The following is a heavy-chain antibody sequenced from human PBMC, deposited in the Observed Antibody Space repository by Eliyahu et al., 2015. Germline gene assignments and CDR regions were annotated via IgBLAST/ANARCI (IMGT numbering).Heavy chain of an antibody. CDR1: GGSFSGYY. V-gene: IGHV4-34*01. J-gene: IGHJ4*02. CDR2: INHSGST. Sequence: QVQLQQWGAGLLXPSXTLSLTCXXYGGSFSGYYWXWIRQPPGKGLERIGEINHSGSTNYNPSLKSRVTISVDTSKNQFSLKLSSVTAADTAVYYCARFKSGWYRYWGQGTLVTVSS. CDR3: ARFKSGWYRY. D-gene: IGHD6-19*01.